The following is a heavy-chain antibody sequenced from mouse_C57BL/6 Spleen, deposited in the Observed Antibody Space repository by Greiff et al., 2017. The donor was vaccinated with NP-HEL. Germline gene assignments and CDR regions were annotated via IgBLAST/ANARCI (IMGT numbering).Heavy chain of an antibody. CDR3: ARAYGNYGDAMDY. V-gene: IGHV1-69*01. Sequence: VQLQQPGAELVMPGASVKLSCKASGYTFTSYWMHWVKQRPGQGLEWIGEIDPSDSYTNYNQKFKGKSTLTVDKSSSTAYMQLSSLTSEDSAVYYCARAYGNYGDAMDYWGQGTSVTVSS. D-gene: IGHD2-1*01. CDR2: IDPSDSYT. J-gene: IGHJ4*01. CDR1: GYTFTSYW.